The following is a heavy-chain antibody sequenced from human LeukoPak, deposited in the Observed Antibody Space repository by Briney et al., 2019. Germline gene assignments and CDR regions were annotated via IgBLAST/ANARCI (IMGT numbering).Heavy chain of an antibody. V-gene: IGHV3-23*01. Sequence: PGGSLRLSCAASGFTFSSYGMSWVRQAPGKGLEWVSAISGSGGSTYYADSVKGRFTISRDNSKNTLYLQMNSLRAEDTAVYYCAILPSTQEFHPLYYFDYWGQGTLVTVSS. D-gene: IGHD2-21*01. CDR1: GFTFSSYG. J-gene: IGHJ4*02. CDR2: ISGSGGST. CDR3: AILPSTQEFHPLYYFDY.